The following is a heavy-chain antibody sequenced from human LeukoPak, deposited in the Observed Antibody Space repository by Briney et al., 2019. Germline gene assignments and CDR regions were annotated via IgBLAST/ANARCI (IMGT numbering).Heavy chain of an antibody. CDR2: VYYSGST. CDR1: GGSISSYY. J-gene: IGHJ4*02. CDR3: AREGRLMGYSGGLGFVC. Sequence: PSETLSLTCTVSGGSISSYYWSWIRQPPGRGLEWIGNVYYSGSTIYNPSLKSRVTISVDTSKNHFSLNLTSVTAADTAVYYCAREGRLMGYSGGLGFVCWGQGTPVTVSS. D-gene: IGHD6-19*01. V-gene: IGHV4-59*01.